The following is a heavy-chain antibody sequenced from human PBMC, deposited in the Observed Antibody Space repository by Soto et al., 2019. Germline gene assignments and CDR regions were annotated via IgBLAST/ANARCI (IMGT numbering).Heavy chain of an antibody. Sequence: SGPTLVNPTQTLTLTCTFSGFSLNTGGMCVTWIRQPPGKALEWLALIDWDDDKYYSTSLKTRLTVSKDTSKNQVVLTVTNMEPVDTATYYCAHRSGGWQYYFDYWGQGTLVTVSS. CDR1: GFSLNTGGMC. V-gene: IGHV2-70*12. CDR3: AHRSGGWQYYFDY. CDR2: IDWDDDK. J-gene: IGHJ4*02. D-gene: IGHD6-19*01.